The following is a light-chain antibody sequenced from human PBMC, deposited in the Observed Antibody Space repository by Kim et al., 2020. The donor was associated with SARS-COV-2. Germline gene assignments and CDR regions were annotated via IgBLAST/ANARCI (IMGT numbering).Light chain of an antibody. CDR2: RDT. J-gene: IGLJ3*02. V-gene: IGLV3-9*01. Sequence: SYELTQPLSVSVALGQTATITCGASNIGSKIVHWYQQTPGQAPVMVIDRDTNRPSGIPERFSGSTSGNMATLTISRAQAGDEADYYCQVWDSNTWVFGGGTQLTVL. CDR1: NIGSKI. CDR3: QVWDSNTWV.